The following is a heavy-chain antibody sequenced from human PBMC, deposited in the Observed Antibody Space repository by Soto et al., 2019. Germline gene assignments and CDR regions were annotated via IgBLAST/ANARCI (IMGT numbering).Heavy chain of an antibody. CDR3: ARGIVGALILLFDS. D-gene: IGHD1-26*01. V-gene: IGHV1-18*01. CDR2: ISAYNGNT. Sequence: ASVKVSCKASGYTFTSYGISWVRQAPGQGLEWMGWISAYNGNTNYAQKLQGRVTMTTDTSTSTAYMELRSLRYEDTAVYFCARGIVGALILLFDSWGQGTLVTSPQ. J-gene: IGHJ5*01. CDR1: GYTFTSYG.